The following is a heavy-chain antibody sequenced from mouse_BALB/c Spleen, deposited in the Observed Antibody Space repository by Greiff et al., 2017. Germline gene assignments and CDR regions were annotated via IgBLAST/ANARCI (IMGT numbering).Heavy chain of an antibody. CDR2: ILPGSGST. D-gene: IGHD1-2*01. J-gene: IGHJ3*01. Sequence: VQLKESGAELMKPGASVKISCKATGYTFSSYWIEWVKQRPGHGLEWIGEILPGSGSTNYNEKFKGKATFTADTSSNTAYMQLSSLTSEDSAVYYCARDGATARFAYWGQGTLVTVSA. CDR1: GYTFSSYW. V-gene: IGHV1-9*01. CDR3: ARDGATARFAY.